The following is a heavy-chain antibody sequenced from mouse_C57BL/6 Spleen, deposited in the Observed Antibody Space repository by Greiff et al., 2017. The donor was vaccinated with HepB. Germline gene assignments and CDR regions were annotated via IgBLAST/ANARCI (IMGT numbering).Heavy chain of an antibody. CDR2: ISSGGDYI. J-gene: IGHJ4*01. Sequence: EVMLVESGEGLVKPGGSLKLSCAASGFTFSSYAMSWVRQTPEKRLEWVAYISSGGDYIYYADTVKGRFTISRDNARNTLYLQMSSLKSEDTAMYYCTRKEGPRYAMDYWGQGTSVTVSS. CDR3: TRKEGPRYAMDY. V-gene: IGHV5-9-1*02. CDR1: GFTFSSYA.